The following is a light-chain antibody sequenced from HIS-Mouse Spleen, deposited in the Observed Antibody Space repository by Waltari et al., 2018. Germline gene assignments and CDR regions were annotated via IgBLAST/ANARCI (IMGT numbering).Light chain of an antibody. CDR1: SSDVGGFNY. J-gene: IGLJ1*01. Sequence: QSALTQPRSVSGSPGQSVTISCTGTSSDVGGFNYVSWYQQHPGKAPKLMIYDVSKRPSGVPDRFSGSKSGNTACLTISGLQADDEADYYCCSYAGSYTGVFGTGTKVTVL. CDR2: DVS. CDR3: CSYAGSYTGV. V-gene: IGLV2-11*01.